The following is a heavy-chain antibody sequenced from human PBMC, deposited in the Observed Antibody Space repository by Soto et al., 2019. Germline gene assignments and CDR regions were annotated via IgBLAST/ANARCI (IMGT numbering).Heavy chain of an antibody. V-gene: IGHV4-39*07. D-gene: IGHD4-17*01. J-gene: IGHJ4*02. CDR2: IYYSGNT. CDR1: SASLSSSTYY. CDR3: ARVLSNGDYFDY. Sequence: SETLSLTCSVSSASLSSSTYYWSWIRQPPGRGPEWIGSIYYSGNTYYKPSLKSRVSISIDTSRNQFSLKLTSVTAADTAVYYCARVLSNGDYFDYWGQGTLVTVSS.